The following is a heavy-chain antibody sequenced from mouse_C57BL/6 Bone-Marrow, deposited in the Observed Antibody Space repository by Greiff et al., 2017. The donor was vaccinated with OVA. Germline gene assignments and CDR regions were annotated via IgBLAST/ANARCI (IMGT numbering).Heavy chain of an antibody. CDR2: IYPGNSDT. Sequence: EVQLVESGTVLARPGASVKMSCKTSGYTFTSYWMHWVKQRPGQGLEWIGAIYPGNSDTSYNQKFKGKAKLTAVTSASTAYMELSSLTNEDSAVYYCTKGPLITTVVATDAMDYWGQGTSVTVSS. D-gene: IGHD1-1*01. J-gene: IGHJ4*01. CDR1: GYTFTSYW. V-gene: IGHV1-5*01. CDR3: TKGPLITTVVATDAMDY.